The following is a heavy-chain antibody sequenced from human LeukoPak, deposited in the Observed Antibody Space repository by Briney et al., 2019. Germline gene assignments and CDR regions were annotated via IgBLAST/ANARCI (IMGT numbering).Heavy chain of an antibody. V-gene: IGHV4-4*07. CDR3: ARVGSGYRRGYFDY. CDR2: IYTSGST. J-gene: IGHJ4*02. Sequence: PSETLSLTCTVAGGSISSYYWSWIRQPAGKGLEWVGRIYTSGSTNYNPSLKSRVTISVDTSKNQFSLKLSSVTAADTAVYYCARVGSGYRRGYFDYWGQGTLVTVSS. CDR1: GGSISSYY. D-gene: IGHD3-22*01.